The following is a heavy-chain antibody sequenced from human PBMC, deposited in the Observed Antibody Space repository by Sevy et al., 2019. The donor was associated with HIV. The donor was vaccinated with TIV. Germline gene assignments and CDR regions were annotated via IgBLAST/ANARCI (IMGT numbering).Heavy chain of an antibody. CDR3: ATPLTTYYYDSSGLDY. CDR2: IIPIFGTA. J-gene: IGHJ4*02. V-gene: IGHV1-69*13. D-gene: IGHD3-22*01. CDR1: GGTFSSYA. Sequence: ASVKVSCKASGGTFSSYAISWVRQAPGQGLEWMGGIIPIFGTASYAQKFQGRVTITADESTSTAYMELSSLRSEDTAVYYCATPLTTYYYDSSGLDYWGQGTLVTVSS.